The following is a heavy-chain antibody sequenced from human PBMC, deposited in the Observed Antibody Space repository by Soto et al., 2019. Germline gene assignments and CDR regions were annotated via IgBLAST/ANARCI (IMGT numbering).Heavy chain of an antibody. CDR3: AKEYGSTWIDH. V-gene: IGHV3-30*18. D-gene: IGHD6-13*01. CDR2: MSYDGTKE. Sequence: QGELGDPGGGWVQPGRSLRLSCAAPGFTSIPYGMHWVRQAPGKGLEWVAAMSYDGTKEYYVDSVKGRFTISRDNSRNTLFLQLNSLRAEDTAVYYCAKEYGSTWIDHWGQGTLVTVSS. CDR1: GFTSIPYG. J-gene: IGHJ4*02.